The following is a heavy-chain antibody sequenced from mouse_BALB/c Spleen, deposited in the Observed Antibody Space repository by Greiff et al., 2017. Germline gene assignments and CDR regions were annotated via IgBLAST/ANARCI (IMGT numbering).Heavy chain of an antibody. CDR3: TRTVYYFDY. J-gene: IGHJ2*01. D-gene: IGHD1-1*01. CDR1: GFTFSNYW. V-gene: IGHV6-6*02. Sequence: DVKLVESGGGLVQPGGSMKLSCVASGFTFSNYWMNWVRQSPEKGLEWVAEIRLKSNNYATHYAESVKGRFTISRDDSKSSVYLQMNNLRAEDTGIYYCTRTVYYFDYWGQGTTLTVSS. CDR2: IRLKSNNYAT.